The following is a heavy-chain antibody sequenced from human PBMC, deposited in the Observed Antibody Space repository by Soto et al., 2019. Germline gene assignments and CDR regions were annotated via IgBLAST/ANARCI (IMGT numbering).Heavy chain of an antibody. Sequence: LSLTCTVSGGSISSYYWSWIRQPPGKGLEWIGYIYYSGSTNYNPSLKSRVTISVDTSKNQFSLKLSSVTAADTAVYYCARENYADAFDIWGQGTMVTVSS. V-gene: IGHV4-59*01. CDR3: ARENYADAFDI. CDR2: IYYSGST. CDR1: GGSISSYY. D-gene: IGHD2-2*01. J-gene: IGHJ3*02.